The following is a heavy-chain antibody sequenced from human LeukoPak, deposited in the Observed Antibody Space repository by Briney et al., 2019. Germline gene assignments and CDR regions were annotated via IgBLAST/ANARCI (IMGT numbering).Heavy chain of an antibody. CDR1: GFTFTRYW. D-gene: IGHD2-2*01. J-gene: IGHJ4*02. V-gene: IGHV3-7*01. Sequence: GGSLRLSCAASGFTFTRYWMTWVRQAPGRGLEWVANIRHDGSEKYYADSVKGRFTISRDNAKNSVYLQMTSLRAEDTAVYYCVRGTTYHRCWGQGTLVTVSS. CDR3: VRGTTYHRC. CDR2: IRHDGSEK.